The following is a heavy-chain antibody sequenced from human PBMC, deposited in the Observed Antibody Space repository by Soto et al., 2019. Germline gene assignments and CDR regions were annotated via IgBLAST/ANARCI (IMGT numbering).Heavy chain of an antibody. CDR1: GGSISSGGYY. Sequence: SETLSLTCTVSGGSISSGGYYWSWIRQHPGKGLEWIGYIYYSGSTYYNPSLKSRVTISVDTSKNQFSLKLSSVTAADTAVYYCARFTPGIAAAGTASDYWGQGTLVTVSS. D-gene: IGHD6-13*01. CDR2: IYYSGST. J-gene: IGHJ4*02. V-gene: IGHV4-31*03. CDR3: ARFTPGIAAAGTASDY.